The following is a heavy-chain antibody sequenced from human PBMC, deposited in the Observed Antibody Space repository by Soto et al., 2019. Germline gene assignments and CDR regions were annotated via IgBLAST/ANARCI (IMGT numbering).Heavy chain of an antibody. V-gene: IGHV3-33*01. CDR2: ILNDGSNR. J-gene: IGHJ6*02. CDR3: ARDDEYSGNGMDV. Sequence: QVQLVESGGGVVKPGRSRRLSGAASGFTFSNYGMHWVREAPGKGLEWVAVILNDGSNRYHADSVKDRFTISRDNSKNMLYLQMNSLRAEDTAVYYCARDDEYSGNGMDVWGQGTTVTVS. CDR1: GFTFSNYG. D-gene: IGHD3-10*01.